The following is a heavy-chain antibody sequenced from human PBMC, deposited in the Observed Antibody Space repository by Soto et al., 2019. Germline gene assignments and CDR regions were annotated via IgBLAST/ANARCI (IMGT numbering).Heavy chain of an antibody. CDR2: IYHSGST. J-gene: IGHJ4*02. CDR1: GGSISSGGYS. V-gene: IGHV4-30-2*01. D-gene: IGHD6-19*01. CDR3: DSYSGADTFDY. Sequence: PSETLSLTCAVSGGSISSGGYSWSWIRQPPGKGLEWIGYIYHSGSTYYNPSLKSRVTISVDRSKNQFSLKLSSVTAADTAVYYCDSYSGADTFDYWGQGTLVTVSS.